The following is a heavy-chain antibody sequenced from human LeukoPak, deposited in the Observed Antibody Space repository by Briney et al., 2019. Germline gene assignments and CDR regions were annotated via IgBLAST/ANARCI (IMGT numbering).Heavy chain of an antibody. D-gene: IGHD3-22*01. CDR3: AKKWSGDYDSSGINDAFDI. CDR2: ITSSSNYI. J-gene: IGHJ3*02. CDR1: GFTFDSYS. V-gene: IGHV3-21*01. Sequence: GGSLRLSCAASGFTFDSYSMNWVRQAPGKGLEWVSSITSSSNYIYYADSVKGRFTISRDNAKNTLYLQMNSLRAEDTAVYYCAKKWSGDYDSSGINDAFDIWGQGTMVTVSS.